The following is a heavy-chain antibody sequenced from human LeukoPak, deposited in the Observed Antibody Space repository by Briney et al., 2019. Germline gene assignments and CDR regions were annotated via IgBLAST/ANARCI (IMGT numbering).Heavy chain of an antibody. CDR3: ARLYYDSSGYYQICYFDY. V-gene: IGHV4-39*01. J-gene: IGHJ4*02. CDR1: GGSISSSSYY. D-gene: IGHD3-22*01. Sequence: SETLSLTCTVSGGSISSSSYYWGWIRQPPGKGLEWFWSIYYSGSTYYNPSLKSRVTISVDTSKNQLSLNLSSVTAADTAVYYCARLYYDSSGYYQICYFDYWGQGTLVTVSS. CDR2: IYYSGST.